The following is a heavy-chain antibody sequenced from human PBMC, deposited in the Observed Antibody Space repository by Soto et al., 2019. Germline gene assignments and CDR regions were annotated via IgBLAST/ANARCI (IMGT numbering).Heavy chain of an antibody. V-gene: IGHV1-69*06. D-gene: IGHD3-16*02. CDR3: ARVKEELSSTLYDGMDV. J-gene: IGHJ6*02. CDR2: IIPIFGTA. Sequence: QVQLVQSGAEVKKPGSSVHVSCKASGGTFSSYAISWVRQAPGQGLEWMGGIIPIFGTANYAQKFQGRVTITADKSTSTAYMELSSLRSEDTAVYYCARVKEELSSTLYDGMDVWGQGTTVTVSS. CDR1: GGTFSSYA.